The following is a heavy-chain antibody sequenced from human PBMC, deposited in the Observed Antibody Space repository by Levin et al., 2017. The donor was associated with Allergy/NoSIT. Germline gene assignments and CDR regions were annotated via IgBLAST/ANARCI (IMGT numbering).Heavy chain of an antibody. J-gene: IGHJ4*02. CDR3: AKDDGGSFASDY. CDR2: ISGNGANT. CDR1: GFTFNIYA. V-gene: IGHV3-23*01. D-gene: IGHD4-23*01. Sequence: PGGSLRLSCAASGFTFNIYAMTWVRQAPGKGLEWVSSISGNGANTYYADSVKGRFTISRDNSKNTLYLQMNSLGAEDTAVYYCAKDDGGSFASDYWGQGTLVTVSS.